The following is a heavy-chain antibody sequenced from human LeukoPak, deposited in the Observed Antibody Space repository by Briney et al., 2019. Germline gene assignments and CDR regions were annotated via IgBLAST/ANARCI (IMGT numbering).Heavy chain of an antibody. V-gene: IGHV3-23*01. CDR2: HSASGGNT. CDR1: GFIFSNYA. CDR3: AKRGGSLWYQFDS. D-gene: IGHD6-13*01. Sequence: PGGSLRLSCVASGFIFSNYAMSWVRQAPGKGLEWVSTHSASGGNTYYADSVKGRFTISRDTSKNTVYLQMNSLRAEDTAVYFCAKRGGSLWYQFDSWGQGTLVTVSS. J-gene: IGHJ4*02.